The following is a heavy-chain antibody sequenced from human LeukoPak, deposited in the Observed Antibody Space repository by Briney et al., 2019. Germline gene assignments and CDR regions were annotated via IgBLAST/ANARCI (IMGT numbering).Heavy chain of an antibody. V-gene: IGHV4-38-2*02. CDR3: ARDSRHCTNGVCRVNWFDP. J-gene: IGHJ5*02. CDR1: GYSISSGYY. CDR2: IYHSGST. Sequence: SETLSLTCAVSGYSISSGYYWGWIRQPPGKGLEWIGSIYHSGSTNYNPSLESRVTISVDTSKNQFSLKLSSVTAADTAVYYCARDSRHCTNGVCRVNWFDPWGQGTLVTVSS. D-gene: IGHD2-8*01.